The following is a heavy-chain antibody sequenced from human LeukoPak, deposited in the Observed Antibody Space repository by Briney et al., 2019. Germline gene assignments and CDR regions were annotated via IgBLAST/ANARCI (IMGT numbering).Heavy chain of an antibody. J-gene: IGHJ4*02. CDR1: GDSVSRNSAA. Sequence: SQTLSLTCAISGDSVSRNSAAWNWIRQSPSRGLEWLGRTYHKSKWYNNFAVSVKSRITINPDTSKNQFSLQLKSVTPEDTAVYYCASASEEEDTAMEYWGQGILVTVSS. D-gene: IGHD5-18*01. CDR2: TYHKSKWYN. CDR3: ASASEEEDTAMEY. V-gene: IGHV6-1*01.